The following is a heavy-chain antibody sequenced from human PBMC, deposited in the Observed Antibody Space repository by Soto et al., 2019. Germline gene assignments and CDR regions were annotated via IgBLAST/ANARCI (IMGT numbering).Heavy chain of an antibody. CDR1: GGSISCGLYY. CDR3: ARKSGGTAFDI. Sequence: PSEPLSHNCTVSGGSISCGLYYWSWIRQHPGKGLEWIAYIYYSGSIYYNPSLKSRLTISRDTSKNQFSLKLSSVTAADTAVYYCARKSGGTAFDIWGQGTMVTVSS. D-gene: IGHD1-1*01. J-gene: IGHJ3*02. V-gene: IGHV4-31*03. CDR2: IYYSGSI.